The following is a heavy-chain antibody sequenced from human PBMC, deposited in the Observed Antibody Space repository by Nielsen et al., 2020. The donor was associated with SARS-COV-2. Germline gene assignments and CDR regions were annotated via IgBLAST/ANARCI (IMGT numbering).Heavy chain of an antibody. V-gene: IGHV3-30*18. D-gene: IGHD6-13*01. CDR1: GFTINKFG. J-gene: IGHJ4*02. CDR3: TKGAQLGDY. CDR2: ISYDGSVK. Sequence: GESLKISCEASGFTINKFGMHWVRQAPGKGLEWVTFISYDGSVKYYANSVKGRFTISTDTSKNTLYLQMNSLRPEDTAVYYCTKGAQLGDYWGQGTLVTVS.